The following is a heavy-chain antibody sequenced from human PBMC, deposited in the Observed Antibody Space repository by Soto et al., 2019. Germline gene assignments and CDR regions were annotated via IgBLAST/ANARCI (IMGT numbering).Heavy chain of an antibody. V-gene: IGHV1-46*01. CDR3: ARDNNQSYGTPAAGWWFDP. Sequence: ASVKVSCKASGFTFTDYWMHWVRQAPGQGLEWMGIINPSGATTSYAQKFQGRVTITRDTSTSTVYMDLSRLRYEDTAVYYCARDNNQSYGTPAAGWWFDPWGQGTLVTVSS. D-gene: IGHD1-26*01. J-gene: IGHJ5*02. CDR2: INPSGATT. CDR1: GFTFTDYW.